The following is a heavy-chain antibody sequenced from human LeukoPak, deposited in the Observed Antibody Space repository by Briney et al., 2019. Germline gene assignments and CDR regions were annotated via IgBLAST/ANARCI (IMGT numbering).Heavy chain of an antibody. CDR2: IYHSGST. Sequence: SETLSLTCTVSGGSISSGGYYWSWIRQPPGKGLEWIGYIYHSGSTYYNPSLKSRVTISVDRSQNQFSLKLSSVTAADTAVYYCARGAVTGYSYGYYFDYWGQGTLVTVSS. CDR3: ARGAVTGYSYGYYFDY. V-gene: IGHV4-30-2*01. CDR1: GGSISSGGYY. D-gene: IGHD5-18*01. J-gene: IGHJ4*02.